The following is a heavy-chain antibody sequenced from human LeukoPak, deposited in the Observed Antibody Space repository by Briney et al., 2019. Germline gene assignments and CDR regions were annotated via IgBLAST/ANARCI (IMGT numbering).Heavy chain of an antibody. V-gene: IGHV3-30*18. Sequence: GGSLRLSCAASGFTFSSYGMHWVRQAPGKGLEWVAVISYDGSNKYYADSVKGRFTISRDNSKNTLYLRMSSLRAEDTAVYYCVKDYFDSSGYFRVPHVSDYRGRGTLVTVSS. D-gene: IGHD3-22*01. CDR3: VKDYFDSSGYFRVPHVSDY. CDR1: GFTFSSYG. J-gene: IGHJ4*02. CDR2: ISYDGSNK.